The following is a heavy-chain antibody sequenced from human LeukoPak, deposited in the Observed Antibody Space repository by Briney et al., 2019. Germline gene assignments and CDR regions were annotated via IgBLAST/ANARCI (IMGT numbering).Heavy chain of an antibody. V-gene: IGHV1-69*04. J-gene: IGHJ6*02. CDR1: GGTFSSYA. CDR3: AKPAGGSGYYYGMDA. D-gene: IGHD3-16*01. Sequence: ASVKVSCKASGGTFSSYAISWVRQAPGQGLEWMGRIIPILGIANYAQKFQGRVTITADKSTSTAYMELSSLRSEDTAVYYCAKPAGGSGYYYGMDAWGQGTTVTVSS. CDR2: IIPILGIA.